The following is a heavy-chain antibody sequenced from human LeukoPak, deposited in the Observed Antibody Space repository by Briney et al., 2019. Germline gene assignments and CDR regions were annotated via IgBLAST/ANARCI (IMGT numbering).Heavy chain of an antibody. Sequence: SVKVSCKASGGTFSSYAISWVRQAPGQGLEWMGRIIPIFGIANYAQKFQGRVTITADQSTSTAYMELSSLRSEDTAVYYCARDAAYCGGDCPFDYWGQGTLVTVSS. J-gene: IGHJ4*02. CDR2: IIPIFGIA. CDR1: GGTFSSYA. D-gene: IGHD2-21*02. V-gene: IGHV1-69*04. CDR3: ARDAAYCGGDCPFDY.